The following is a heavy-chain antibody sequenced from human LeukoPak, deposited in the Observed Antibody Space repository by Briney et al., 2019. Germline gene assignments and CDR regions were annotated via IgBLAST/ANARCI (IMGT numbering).Heavy chain of an antibody. Sequence: SETLSFTCTVSGGPISSYYWSWIRQPPGKGLEWIGYIYYSGSTNYNPSLKSRVTISVDTSKNQFSLKLSSVTAADTAVYYCARDRYYYGMDVWGQGTTVTVSS. CDR2: IYYSGST. CDR3: ARDRYYYGMDV. J-gene: IGHJ6*02. CDR1: GGPISSYY. V-gene: IGHV4-59*01.